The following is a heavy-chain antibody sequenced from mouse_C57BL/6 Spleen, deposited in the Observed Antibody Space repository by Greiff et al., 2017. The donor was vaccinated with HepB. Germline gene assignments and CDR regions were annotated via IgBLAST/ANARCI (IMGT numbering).Heavy chain of an antibody. CDR3: ARSRYDYDDGLYSFDY. D-gene: IGHD2-4*01. CDR2: IYPGDGDT. CDR1: GYAFSSSW. J-gene: IGHJ2*01. V-gene: IGHV1-82*01. Sequence: VQLQQSGPELVKPGASVKISCKASGYAFSSSWMNWVKQRPGKGLEWIGRIYPGDGDTNYNGKFKGKATLTADKSSSTAYMQLSSLTSEDSAVYFCARSRYDYDDGLYSFDYWGQGTTLTVSS.